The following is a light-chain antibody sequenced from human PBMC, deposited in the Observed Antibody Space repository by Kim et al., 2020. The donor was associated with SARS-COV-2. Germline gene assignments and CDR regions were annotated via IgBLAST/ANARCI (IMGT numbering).Light chain of an antibody. Sequence: GQSVTISCTGTSRDVGGYNYVPWYQQHPGKAPQLMIYDVSKRPSGVPDRFSGSKSGNTASLTISGLQAEDEADYYCCSYAGSYTLVFGGGTQLTVL. CDR2: DVS. CDR3: CSYAGSYTLV. J-gene: IGLJ2*01. V-gene: IGLV2-11*01. CDR1: SRDVGGYNY.